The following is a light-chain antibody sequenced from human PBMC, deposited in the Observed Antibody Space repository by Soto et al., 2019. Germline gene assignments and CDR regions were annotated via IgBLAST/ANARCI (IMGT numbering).Light chain of an antibody. J-gene: IGKJ1*01. CDR2: LGS. Sequence: DIVMTQSPLSMPVTPGEPASISCRSSQSLLHSNGYNYLDCYLQKPGQSPQLLIYLGSNRASGVPDRCSGSGSGTDFTLKISRVEAEDVVFYYCMQALETPLTFGQGTKVEIK. V-gene: IGKV2-28*01. CDR3: MQALETPLT. CDR1: QSLLHSNGYNY.